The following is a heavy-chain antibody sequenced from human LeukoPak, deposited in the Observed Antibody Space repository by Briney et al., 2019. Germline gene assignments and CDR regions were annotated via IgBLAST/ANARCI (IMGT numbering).Heavy chain of an antibody. J-gene: IGHJ5*02. CDR2: IYYSGST. CDR1: GGSISSGGYY. CDR3: ARGVEDILTGYPNWFDP. D-gene: IGHD3-9*01. Sequence: SETLSLTCTVSGGSISSGGYYWSWLRRPPGKGLEWIGYIYYSGSTYYNPSLKSRVTISVDTSKNQFSLKLSSVTAADTAVYYCARGVEDILTGYPNWFDPWGQGTLVTVSS. V-gene: IGHV4-30-4*08.